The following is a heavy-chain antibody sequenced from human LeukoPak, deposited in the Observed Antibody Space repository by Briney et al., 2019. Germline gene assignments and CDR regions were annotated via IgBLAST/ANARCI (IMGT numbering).Heavy chain of an antibody. J-gene: IGHJ4*02. D-gene: IGHD3-10*01. V-gene: IGHV3-7*01. CDR1: GFTFSSYW. CDR3: ARRSPYGSGSRGGGFDY. CDR2: IKQDGSEK. Sequence: PGGSLRLSCAASGFTFSSYWISWVRQAPGKGLEWVANIKQDGSEKYYVDSVKGRFTISRDNAKNSLYLQMNSLRAEDTAVYYCARRSPYGSGSRGGGFDYWGQGTLVTVSS.